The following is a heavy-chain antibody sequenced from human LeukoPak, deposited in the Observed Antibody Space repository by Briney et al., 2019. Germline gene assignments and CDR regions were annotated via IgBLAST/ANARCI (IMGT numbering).Heavy chain of an antibody. V-gene: IGHV5-51*01. CDR3: ARLTAMVRGVISWFAP. D-gene: IGHD3-10*01. CDR1: GYSFTSYW. J-gene: IGHJ5*02. Sequence: GESLKISCKGSGYSFTSYWIGWVRQMPGKGLEWMGIIYPGYSDTRHSTSFQGQVTISADKSISTAYLQWSSLKASDTAMYYCARLTAMVRGVISWFAPWGKGTLVTVSS. CDR2: IYPGYSDT.